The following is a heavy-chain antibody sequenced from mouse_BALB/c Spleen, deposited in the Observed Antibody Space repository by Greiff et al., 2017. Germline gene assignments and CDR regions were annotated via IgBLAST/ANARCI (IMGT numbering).Heavy chain of an antibody. J-gene: IGHJ4*01. CDR3: AKHGYDNYYAMDY. CDR2: IWGGGST. V-gene: IGHV2-6-5*01. CDR1: GFSLTDYG. Sequence: QVHVKQSGPGLVAPSQSLSITCTVSGFSLTDYGVSWIRQPPGKGLEWLGVIWGGGSTYYNSALKSRLSISKDNSKSQVFLKMNSLQTDDTAMYYCAKHGYDNYYAMDYWGQGTSVTVSS. D-gene: IGHD2-14*01.